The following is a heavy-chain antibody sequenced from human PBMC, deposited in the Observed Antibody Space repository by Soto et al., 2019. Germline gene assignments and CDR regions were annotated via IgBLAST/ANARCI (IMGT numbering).Heavy chain of an antibody. D-gene: IGHD4-17*01. CDR2: IYYSGST. Sequence: SETLSLTCTVSGGSISSSSYYWGWIRQPPGKGLEWIGSIYYSGSTYYNPSLKSRVTISVDTSKNQFSLKLSSVTAADTAVYYCARGNFYGLFDYWGQGTLVTVSS. CDR3: ARGNFYGLFDY. V-gene: IGHV4-39*01. J-gene: IGHJ4*02. CDR1: GGSISSSSYY.